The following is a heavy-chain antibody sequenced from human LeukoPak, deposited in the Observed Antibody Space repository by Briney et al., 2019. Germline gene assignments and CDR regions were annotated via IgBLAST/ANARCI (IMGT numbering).Heavy chain of an antibody. CDR3: ARDGPYTIFAAGGYFDY. CDR2: IIPIFGTA. J-gene: IGHJ4*02. D-gene: IGHD3-9*01. V-gene: IGHV1-69*13. CDR1: GGTFSSYA. Sequence: GASVKVSCKASGGTFSSYAISWVRQAPGQGLEWMGGIIPIFGTANYAQKFQGRVTITADESTGTAYMELSSLRSEDTAVYYCARDGPYTIFAAGGYFDYWGQGTLVTVSS.